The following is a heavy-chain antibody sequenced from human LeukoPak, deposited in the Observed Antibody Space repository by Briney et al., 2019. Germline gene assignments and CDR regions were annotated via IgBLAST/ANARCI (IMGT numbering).Heavy chain of an antibody. D-gene: IGHD2-2*01. J-gene: IGHJ3*02. CDR1: GFTFSNYA. CDR2: ISGTGGST. CDR3: AKERVRCSSTSCYPDAFDI. Sequence: PGGSLRLSCAASGFTFSNYAMSWVRQAPGKGLEWVSAISGTGGSTYYADSVKGRFTISRDNSKNTLYLQMNSLRAEDTAVYYCAKERVRCSSTSCYPDAFDIWGQGTMVTVSP. V-gene: IGHV3-23*01.